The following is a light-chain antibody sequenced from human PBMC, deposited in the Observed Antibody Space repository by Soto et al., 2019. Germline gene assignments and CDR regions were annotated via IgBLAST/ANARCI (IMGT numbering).Light chain of an antibody. CDR1: QGIIDY. Sequence: DIQMTQSPSSLSASVGDRVTITCRASQGIIDYLAWYQQKPGKAPKLLIYAASTLQSGAPSRFSGSGAGTDFTLTISSLQPEDVATYYCQEYNSAPRAFGQGTKVEIK. J-gene: IGKJ1*01. CDR3: QEYNSAPRA. V-gene: IGKV1-27*01. CDR2: AAS.